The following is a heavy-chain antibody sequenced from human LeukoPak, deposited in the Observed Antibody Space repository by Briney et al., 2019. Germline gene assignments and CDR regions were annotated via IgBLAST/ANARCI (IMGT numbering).Heavy chain of an antibody. CDR1: GYTFTSYG. V-gene: IGHV1-18*01. CDR2: ISAYNGNT. Sequence: ASVKVSCKASGYTFTSYGISWVRQAPGQGLEWMGWISAYNGNTNYAQKLQGRVTMTTDTSTSTAYMELRSLRSDDTAVYYCARDYDYYDSSDYYNWFDPWGQGTLVTVSS. J-gene: IGHJ5*02. CDR3: ARDYDYYDSSDYYNWFDP. D-gene: IGHD3-22*01.